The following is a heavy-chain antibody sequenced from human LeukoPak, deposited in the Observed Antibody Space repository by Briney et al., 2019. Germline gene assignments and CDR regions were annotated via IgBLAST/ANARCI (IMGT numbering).Heavy chain of an antibody. V-gene: IGHV4-59*01. D-gene: IGHD1-26*01. J-gene: IGHJ4*02. CDR1: GGSINIYY. Sequence: PSENLSLTCTVSGGSINIYYWSWIRQPPGKGLEWIGYNSYSGSTNYNPSLKSRVTISIDTSKNQFSLKLSSVTAADTAVYYCAKNGGSYSFDYWGQGTLVTVSS. CDR3: AKNGGSYSFDY. CDR2: NSYSGST.